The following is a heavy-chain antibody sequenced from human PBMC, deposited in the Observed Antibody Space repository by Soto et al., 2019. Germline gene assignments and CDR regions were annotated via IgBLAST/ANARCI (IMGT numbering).Heavy chain of an antibody. CDR3: AREYFVGTPLQPPYSYCGLDV. J-gene: IGHJ6*04. Sequence: GGSLRLSCAASGFSFSSYGMHWVRQAPGKGLEWVALIWYDGSKKYYGDSVKGRFTISRDNSKNTLNLQMNSLRAEDTAVYYCAREYFVGTPLQPPYSYCGLDVWGKGTTVTFSS. CDR2: IWYDGSKK. CDR1: GFSFSSYG. D-gene: IGHD3-9*01. V-gene: IGHV3-33*01.